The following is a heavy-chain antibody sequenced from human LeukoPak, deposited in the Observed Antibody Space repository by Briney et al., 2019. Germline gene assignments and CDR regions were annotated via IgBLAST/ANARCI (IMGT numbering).Heavy chain of an antibody. CDR3: ARWRGDQSEFDS. Sequence: GGSLRLSCAASGFTVSNNYMRWVRQAPGKGLEWVSLIYSGGSTYYADSVKGRFIISRDNSKNTLYLQMNSLRAEDTAVYYCARWRGDQSEFDSWGQGTLVTVSS. CDR1: GFTVSNNY. CDR2: IYSGGST. V-gene: IGHV3-66*01. J-gene: IGHJ4*02. D-gene: IGHD3-10*01.